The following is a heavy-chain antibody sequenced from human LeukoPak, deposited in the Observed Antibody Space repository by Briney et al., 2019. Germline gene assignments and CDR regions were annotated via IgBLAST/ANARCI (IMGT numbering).Heavy chain of an antibody. D-gene: IGHD2-2*01. CDR1: GGTFSSYA. J-gene: IGHJ4*02. CDR2: IIPIFGTA. Sequence: GASVKVSCKASGGTFSSYAISWVRQATGQGLEWMGGIIPIFGTANYAQKFQGRVTITADESTSTAYMELSSLRSEDTAVYYCARICSSTSCYDPNFDYWGQGTLVTVSS. V-gene: IGHV1-69*13. CDR3: ARICSSTSCYDPNFDY.